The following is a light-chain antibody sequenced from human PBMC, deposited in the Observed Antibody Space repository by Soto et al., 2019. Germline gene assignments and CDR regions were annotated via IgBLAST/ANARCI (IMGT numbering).Light chain of an antibody. J-gene: IGKJ1*01. CDR2: GAS. CDR1: QSVSSNY. Sequence: EIVLTQSPGILSLSPGERATLSCRASQSVSSNYLAWYQQKPGQAPRLLIYGASSRATGIPDRFSGSGSGTDFTLTIGSLEPEDFAVYYCHKYGISPPRTFGQGTKVDIK. V-gene: IGKV3-20*01. CDR3: HKYGISPPRT.